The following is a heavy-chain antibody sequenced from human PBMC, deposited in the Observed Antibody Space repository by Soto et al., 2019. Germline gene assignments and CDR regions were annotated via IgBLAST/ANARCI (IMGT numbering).Heavy chain of an antibody. CDR2: IIPIFGTA. Sequence: ASVKVSFKASGGTFSSYAISWVRQAPGQGPEWMGGIIPIFGTANYAQKFQGRVTITADKSTSTAYMEMNSLRAEDTAVYYCARDIGRWANSHFDYGGQVTLIT. V-gene: IGHV1-69*06. CDR3: ARDIGRWANSHFDY. D-gene: IGHD1-26*01. CDR1: GGTFSSYA. J-gene: IGHJ4*02.